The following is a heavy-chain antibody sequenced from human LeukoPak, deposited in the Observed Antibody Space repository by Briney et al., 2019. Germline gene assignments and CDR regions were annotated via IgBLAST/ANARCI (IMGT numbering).Heavy chain of an antibody. CDR2: ITCSGGTT. CDR3: AKVRASSESPSY. V-gene: IGHV3-23*01. Sequence: GGSLRLSCASSGFTFTSYATSWVRQAPRKGLEWVSAITCSGGTTYYADSVKGRFTISRDNSKNTLYLQMNSLRDEDTAVYYCAKVRASSESPSYWGQGTLVTVSS. CDR1: GFTFTSYA. J-gene: IGHJ4*02. D-gene: IGHD3-10*01.